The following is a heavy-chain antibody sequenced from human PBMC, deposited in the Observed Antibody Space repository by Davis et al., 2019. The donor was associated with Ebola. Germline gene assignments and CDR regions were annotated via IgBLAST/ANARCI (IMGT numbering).Heavy chain of an antibody. CDR3: ARLGRYSSSGRWHYGMDV. J-gene: IGHJ6*02. CDR1: GYSFTSYC. CDR2: IYPGDSDT. Sequence: GESLKISCKGSGYSFTSYCIGWVRQMPGKGLEWMGSIYPGDSDTRYSPAFQGQVTISADRSIRTPSLQWSSMKASDTAMYYCARLGRYSSSGRWHYGMDVWGQGTTVTVSS. V-gene: IGHV5-51*01. D-gene: IGHD6-6*01.